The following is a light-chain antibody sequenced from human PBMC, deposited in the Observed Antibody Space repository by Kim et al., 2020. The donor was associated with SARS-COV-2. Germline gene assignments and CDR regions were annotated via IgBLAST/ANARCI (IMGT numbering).Light chain of an antibody. CDR1: SSNIGSNN. V-gene: IGLV1-44*01. CDR3: AAWDDSLKIVL. CDR2: NDN. Sequence: QSSLTQPPSASERPGQRVTMSCSGSSSNIGSNNVNWYQQFPGTAPKLLIYNDNQRPSGVPDRFSGSKSVTSASLAISGLRSEDEAEYFCAAWDDSLKIVLFGGGTQLSVL. J-gene: IGLJ2*01.